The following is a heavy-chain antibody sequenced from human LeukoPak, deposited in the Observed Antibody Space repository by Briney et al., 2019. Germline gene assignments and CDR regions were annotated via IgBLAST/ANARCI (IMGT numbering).Heavy chain of an antibody. Sequence: SETLSLTCTVSGGSISSYYWSWIRQPPGKGLEWSGNIYYSGSTNYNPSLKSRVTISVDTSKNQFSLKLNSVTAADTAVYYCARGIVAVGNIDYWGQGTLVTVSS. CDR1: GGSISSYY. D-gene: IGHD6-13*01. CDR3: ARGIVAVGNIDY. CDR2: IYYSGST. J-gene: IGHJ4*02. V-gene: IGHV4-59*12.